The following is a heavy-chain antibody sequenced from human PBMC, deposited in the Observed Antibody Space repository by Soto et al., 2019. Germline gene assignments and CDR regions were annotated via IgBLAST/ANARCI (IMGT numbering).Heavy chain of an antibody. J-gene: IGHJ6*04. D-gene: IGHD6-19*01. Sequence: QVQLVQSGAEVKKPGTSVRVSCKASGDTFIGYSISWVRQAPGQGLEWMGWVIPTQRTTKYAQRFQGRVTMSVDQFASTTYMARSSLRPEDTALYYCVIDRLIVAVSVGRMDVLGEGTTVTVSS. CDR2: VIPTQRTT. CDR3: VIDRLIVAVSVGRMDV. CDR1: GDTFIGYS. V-gene: IGHV1-69*01.